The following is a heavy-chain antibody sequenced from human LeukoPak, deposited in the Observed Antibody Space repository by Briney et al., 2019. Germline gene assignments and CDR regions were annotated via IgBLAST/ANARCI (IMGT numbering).Heavy chain of an antibody. V-gene: IGHV3-30*04. CDR1: GFTFSSYA. CDR2: ISYDGSNK. J-gene: IGHJ4*02. Sequence: GGSLRLSCAASGFTFSSYAMHWVRQAPGKGLEWVAVISYDGSNKYYADSVKGRFTISRDNSKNTLYLQMNSLRAEDTAAYYCARVRFSGGSGRDYPHYWGQGTLVTVSS. D-gene: IGHD3-10*01. CDR3: ARVRFSGGSGRDYPHY.